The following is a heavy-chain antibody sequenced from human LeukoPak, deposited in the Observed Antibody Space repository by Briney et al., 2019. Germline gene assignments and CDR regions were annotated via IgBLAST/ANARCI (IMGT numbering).Heavy chain of an antibody. CDR1: GGSISSGSYY. CDR2: IYTSGST. J-gene: IGHJ6*02. V-gene: IGHV4-61*02. D-gene: IGHD3-3*01. Sequence: SSQTLSLTCTVSGGSISSGSYYWSWIRQPAGKGLEWIGRIYTSGSTNYNPSLKSRVTISVDTSKNQFSLKLSSVTAADTAVYYCARGVGRGIFGVVINHFYYYYGMDVWGQGTTVTVSS. CDR3: ARGVGRGIFGVVINHFYYYYGMDV.